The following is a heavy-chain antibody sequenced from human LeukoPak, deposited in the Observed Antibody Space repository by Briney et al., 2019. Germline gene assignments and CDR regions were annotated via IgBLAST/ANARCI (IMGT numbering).Heavy chain of an antibody. J-gene: IGHJ3*02. Sequence: SVVAMPGKSLEWMGIIYPGDSDARYSPSFQGQVTISVDKSISTAYLQWSSLKASDTAMYYCARQGRIVVVSTTHHAFDIWGQGTMVTVSS. CDR2: IYPGDSDA. D-gene: IGHD2-21*01. V-gene: IGHV5-51*01. CDR3: ARQGRIVVVSTTHHAFDI.